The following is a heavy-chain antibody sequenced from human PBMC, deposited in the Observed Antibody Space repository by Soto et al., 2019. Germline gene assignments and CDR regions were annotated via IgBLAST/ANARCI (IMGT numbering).Heavy chain of an antibody. CDR1: GGSISGSSYY. CDR3: ARQIYDSSGYYYAY. D-gene: IGHD3-22*01. Sequence: QMQLQESGPGLVKPSETLSLTSTVSGGSISGSSYYWGWIRQPPGQGLEWLGTIYSLGNTYYNPSLKSRVTISVDKSKSQLFLKLSSVTAPDTAVYYCARQIYDSSGYYYAYWGQGTLVTVSS. CDR2: IYSLGNT. V-gene: IGHV4-39*01. J-gene: IGHJ4*02.